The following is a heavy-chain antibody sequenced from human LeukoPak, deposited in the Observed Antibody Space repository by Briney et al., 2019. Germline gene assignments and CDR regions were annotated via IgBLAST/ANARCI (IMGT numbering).Heavy chain of an antibody. CDR3: AKGPLGDVWGSYDY. CDR1: GFTFSSYG. CDR2: ISYDGSNK. Sequence: GGSLRLSCAAYGFTFSSYGMHWVRQAPGKGLEWVAVISYDGSNKYYADSVKGRFTISRDNSKNTLYLQMNSLRAEDTAVYYCAKGPLGDVWGSYDYWGQGTLVTVSS. D-gene: IGHD3-16*01. V-gene: IGHV3-30*18. J-gene: IGHJ4*02.